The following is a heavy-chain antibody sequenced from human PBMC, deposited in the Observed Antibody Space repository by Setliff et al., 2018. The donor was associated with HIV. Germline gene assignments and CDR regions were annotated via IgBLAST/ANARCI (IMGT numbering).Heavy chain of an antibody. CDR2: VNTRSGNT. V-gene: IGHV1-2*02. Sequence: ASVKVSCKASGYTFNDYNIQWIRQAPGQGLEWMGWVNTRSGNTNYAQKFKGRVIMTEDTSTDTAYMELTGLRSEDTAMYYCATVSYWGQGTLVTVSS. D-gene: IGHD4-17*01. CDR1: GYTFNDYN. CDR3: ATVSY. J-gene: IGHJ4*02.